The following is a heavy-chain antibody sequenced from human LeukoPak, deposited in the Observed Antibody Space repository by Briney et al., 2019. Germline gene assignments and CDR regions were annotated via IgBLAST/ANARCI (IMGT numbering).Heavy chain of an antibody. CDR1: GYSINSGNH. CDR2: IYYSGST. D-gene: IGHD1-20*01. Sequence: PSEILSLTCAVSGYSINSGNHWGWIRQPPGKGLEWIGSIYYSGSTYYNPSLKSRVTISVDTSKNQFSLKLSSVTAADTAVYYCARWYSWKWGYWGQGTLVTVSS. V-gene: IGHV4-38-2*01. J-gene: IGHJ4*02. CDR3: ARWYSWKWGY.